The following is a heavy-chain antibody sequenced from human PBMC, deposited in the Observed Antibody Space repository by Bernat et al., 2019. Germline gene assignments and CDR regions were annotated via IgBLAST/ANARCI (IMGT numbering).Heavy chain of an antibody. Sequence: EVQLVESGGGLVQPGGSLRLSCAASGFTFSSYEMNWVRQAPGKGLEWVSYISSSGSTIYYADSVKGRFTISRDNAKNSLYLQMNSLRAEDTAVYYCERDDYGEDNWFDPWGQGTLVTGSP. D-gene: IGHD4-17*01. CDR1: GFTFSSYE. CDR2: ISSSGSTI. CDR3: ERDDYGEDNWFDP. V-gene: IGHV3-48*03. J-gene: IGHJ5*01.